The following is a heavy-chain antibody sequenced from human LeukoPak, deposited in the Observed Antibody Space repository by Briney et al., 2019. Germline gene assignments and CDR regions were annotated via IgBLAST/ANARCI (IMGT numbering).Heavy chain of an antibody. Sequence: ASVKVSCKASGYTFTGYYMHWVRQAPGQGLEWMGWINPNSGGTNYAQKFQGRVTMTRDTSISTAYMELSRLRSDDTAVYYCTRGSGIAAARNAFDIWGQGTMVTVSS. V-gene: IGHV1-2*02. CDR1: GYTFTGYY. CDR2: INPNSGGT. CDR3: TRGSGIAAARNAFDI. J-gene: IGHJ3*02. D-gene: IGHD6-13*01.